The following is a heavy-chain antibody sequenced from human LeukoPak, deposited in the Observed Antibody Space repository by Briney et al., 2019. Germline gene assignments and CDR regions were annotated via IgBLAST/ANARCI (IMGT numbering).Heavy chain of an antibody. CDR3: AKVRGVYCSSPACYYYDA. D-gene: IGHD2-2*01. Sequence: GGSLRLSCGASGFTFSSYPMSWVRQTPGRGLEWVAGVSPSGGRTIYADSAEGRFTISRDNSNDTVYLQLSSLRAEDSALYYCAKVRGVYCSSPACYYYDAWGQGTPVTVSS. J-gene: IGHJ4*02. CDR1: GFTFSSYP. CDR2: VSPSGGRT. V-gene: IGHV3-23*01.